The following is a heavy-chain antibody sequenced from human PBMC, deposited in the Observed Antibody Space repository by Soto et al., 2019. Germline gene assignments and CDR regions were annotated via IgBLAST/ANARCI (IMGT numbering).Heavy chain of an antibody. V-gene: IGHV6-1*01. CDR1: GDSVSSNSAA. Sequence: SQTLSLTCVISGDSVSSNSAAWNWIRQSPSRGLEWLGRTYYRSKWYNNYAVSVKSRITINPDTSKNQFSLQLNSVTPEDTAVYYWASGYRGYDPHSPYFAYWGQGPLVTVSS. D-gene: IGHD5-12*01. CDR2: TYYRSKWYN. CDR3: ASGYRGYDPHSPYFAY. J-gene: IGHJ4*02.